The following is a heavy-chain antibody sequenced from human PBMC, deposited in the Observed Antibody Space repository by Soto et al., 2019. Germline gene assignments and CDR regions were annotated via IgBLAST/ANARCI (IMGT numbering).Heavy chain of an antibody. CDR2: IWYDGSNK. V-gene: IGHV3-33*01. CDR1: GFTFSSYG. CDR3: ARAIAAAEKYYYYYGMDV. J-gene: IGHJ6*02. D-gene: IGHD6-13*01. Sequence: GGSLRLSCAASGFTFSSYGMHWVRQAPGKGLEWVAVIWYDGSNKYYADSVKGRFTISRDNSKNTLYLQMNSLRAEDTAVYYCARAIAAAEKYYYYYGMDVWGQGTTVTVSS.